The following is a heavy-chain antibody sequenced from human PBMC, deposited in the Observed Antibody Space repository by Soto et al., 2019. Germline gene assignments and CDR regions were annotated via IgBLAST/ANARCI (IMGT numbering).Heavy chain of an antibody. CDR3: AHRGCQLLGAFDY. V-gene: IGHV2-5*01. Sequence: QITLKESGPTVVKPTQTLTLTCTFSGFSLTTSGVNVGWIPQPPGKALEWLALIYWNDDKRYSPSLQSRLTITQDTSKNPVVLTLTNMDPVDTATYFCAHRGCQLLGAFDYWGQGNVVTVSS. D-gene: IGHD6-6*01. CDR2: IYWNDDK. CDR1: GFSLTTSGVN. J-gene: IGHJ4*02.